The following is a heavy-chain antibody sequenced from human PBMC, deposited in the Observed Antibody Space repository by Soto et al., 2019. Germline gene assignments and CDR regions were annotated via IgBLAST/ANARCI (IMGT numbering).Heavy chain of an antibody. CDR3: ARGAVDSDL. J-gene: IGHJ3*01. Sequence: QVQLQESGPGLVKSSQTRSLTCTVSGGSIGSGDYHWSWIRQSPGKGLEWIGYIYYSGTTYYNPSLKSRVIISVDTSKNQFSLKLSSVTAADTAVYYCARGAVDSDLWGQGTMVTVSS. CDR2: IYYSGTT. D-gene: IGHD3-3*01. CDR1: GGSIGSGDYH. V-gene: IGHV4-30-4*01.